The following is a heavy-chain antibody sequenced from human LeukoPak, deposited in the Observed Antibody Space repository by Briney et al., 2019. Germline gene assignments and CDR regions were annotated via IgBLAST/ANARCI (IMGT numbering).Heavy chain of an antibody. D-gene: IGHD3-9*01. V-gene: IGHV4-59*01. CDR1: GGSISIYY. J-gene: IGHJ4*02. CDR3: ARGEDFERYYLAY. CDR2: IYYTGTT. Sequence: PSETLSLTCSVSGGSISIYYWTWIRQIPGKGLEWIGYIYYTGTTNYNPLFESRATISVDTSKNQFSLKLTSVPAADTAVYFCARGEDFERYYLAYWGQGTLVTVSS.